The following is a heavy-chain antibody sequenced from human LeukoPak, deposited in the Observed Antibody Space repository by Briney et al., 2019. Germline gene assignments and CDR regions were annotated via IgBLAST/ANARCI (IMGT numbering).Heavy chain of an antibody. CDR3: ARAERGYSYGTDAFDI. D-gene: IGHD5-18*01. CDR2: IIPILGIA. V-gene: IGHV1-69*04. Sequence: ASVKVSCKASGGTFSSYAISWVRQAPGQGLEWMGRIIPILGIANYAQKFQGRVTITADKSRSTAYMELSSLRSEDTAVYYCARAERGYSYGTDAFDIWGQGTMVTVSS. J-gene: IGHJ3*02. CDR1: GGTFSSYA.